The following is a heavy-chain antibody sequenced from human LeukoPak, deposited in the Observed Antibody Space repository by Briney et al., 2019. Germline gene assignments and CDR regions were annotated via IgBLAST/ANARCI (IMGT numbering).Heavy chain of an antibody. CDR1: GYTFTSYG. CDR3: ATGITGTTGSAPDY. D-gene: IGHD1-7*01. V-gene: IGHV1-24*01. Sequence: ASVKVSCKASGYTFTSYGISWVRQAPGQGLEWMGGFDPEDGETIYAQKFQGRVTMTEDTSTDTAYMELSSLRSEDTAVYYCATGITGTTGSAPDYWGQGTLVTVSS. J-gene: IGHJ4*02. CDR2: FDPEDGET.